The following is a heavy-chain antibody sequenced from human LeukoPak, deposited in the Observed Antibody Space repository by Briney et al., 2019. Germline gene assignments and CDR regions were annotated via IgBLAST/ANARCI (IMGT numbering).Heavy chain of an antibody. CDR1: GFTFSSYW. Sequence: GGSLRLSCAASGFTFSSYWMSWVRQAPGKGLEWVANIKQDGSEKYYVDSVKGRFTISRDNAKNSLYLQMNSLRAGDTAVYYCARDSTLRFLEWLAIDYWGQGTLVTVSS. CDR3: ARDSTLRFLEWLAIDY. V-gene: IGHV3-7*01. CDR2: IKQDGSEK. D-gene: IGHD3-3*01. J-gene: IGHJ4*02.